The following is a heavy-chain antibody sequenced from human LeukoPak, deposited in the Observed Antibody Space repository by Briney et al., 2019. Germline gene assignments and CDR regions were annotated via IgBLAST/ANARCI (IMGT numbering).Heavy chain of an antibody. V-gene: IGHV1-2*02. CDR1: GYTFTSYY. D-gene: IGHD4-11*01. CDR2: INPNSGGT. J-gene: IGHJ4*02. Sequence: ASVKVSCKASGYTFTSYYMHWVRQAPGQGLEWMGWINPNSGGTNYARKFQGRVTMTRDTSISTAYMELSRLRSDDTAVYYCARAFLYSNYVDYWGQGTLVTVSS. CDR3: ARAFLYSNYVDY.